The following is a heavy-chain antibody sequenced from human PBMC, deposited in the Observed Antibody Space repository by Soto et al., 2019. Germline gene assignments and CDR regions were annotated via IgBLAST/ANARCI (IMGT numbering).Heavy chain of an antibody. CDR1: GGSFSGYY. D-gene: IGHD1-26*01. CDR3: ARGRRVGATAHHPQNWFDP. Sequence: SETLSLTCAVYGGSFSGYYWSWIRQPPGKGLEWIGEINHSGSTNYNPSLKSRVTISVDTSKNQFSLKLSSVTAADTAVYYCARGRRVGATAHHPQNWFDPWGLGTLVTVSS. J-gene: IGHJ5*02. CDR2: INHSGST. V-gene: IGHV4-34*01.